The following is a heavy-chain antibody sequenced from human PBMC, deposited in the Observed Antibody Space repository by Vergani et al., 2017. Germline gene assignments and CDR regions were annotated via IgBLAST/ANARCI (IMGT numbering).Heavy chain of an antibody. D-gene: IGHD6-19*01. Sequence: QVQLVQSGAEVKKPGSSVKVSCKASGGTFSSYTISWVRQAPGQGLEWMGRIIPILGIANSAQKFQGRVTITADKSTSTAYMELSSLRSEDTAVYYCASQVAVAGFEYYFDYWGQGALVTVSS. V-gene: IGHV1-69*02. CDR2: IIPILGIA. J-gene: IGHJ4*02. CDR1: GGTFSSYT. CDR3: ASQVAVAGFEYYFDY.